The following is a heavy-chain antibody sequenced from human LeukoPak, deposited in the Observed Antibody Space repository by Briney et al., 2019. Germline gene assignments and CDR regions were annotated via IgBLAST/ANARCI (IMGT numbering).Heavy chain of an antibody. Sequence: SETLSLTCTVSGGSISSYYWSWIRQPAGKGLEWIGRIYTSGSTNYNPSLKSRVTISVDTSKNQFSLKLSSVTAADTAVYYCARSFLGLSPAPWDVWGKGTTVTVSS. CDR3: ARSFLGLSPAPWDV. CDR1: GGSISSYY. J-gene: IGHJ6*04. D-gene: IGHD2/OR15-2a*01. CDR2: IYTSGST. V-gene: IGHV4-4*07.